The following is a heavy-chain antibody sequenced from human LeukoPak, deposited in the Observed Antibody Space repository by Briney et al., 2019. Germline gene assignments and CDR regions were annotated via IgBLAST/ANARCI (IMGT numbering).Heavy chain of an antibody. V-gene: IGHV3-23*01. J-gene: IGHJ4*02. CDR2: ISGSGGST. CDR3: AKDLDYDILTGLDY. CDR1: GGSISSYY. D-gene: IGHD3-9*01. Sequence: PSETLSLTCTVSGGSISSYYWSWVRQAPGKGLEWVSAISGSGGSTYYADSVKGRFTISRDNSKNTLYLQMNSLRAEDTAVYYCAKDLDYDILTGLDYWGQGTLVTVSS.